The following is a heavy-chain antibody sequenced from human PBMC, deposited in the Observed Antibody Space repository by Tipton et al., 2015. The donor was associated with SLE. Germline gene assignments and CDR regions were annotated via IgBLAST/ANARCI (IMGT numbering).Heavy chain of an antibody. CDR1: GGSVSSTTYY. CDR2: IYTSGST. V-gene: IGHV4-61*02. Sequence: TLSLTCTVSGGSVSSTTYYWSWIRQPAGKGLEWIGRIYTSGSTNYNPSLKSRVTISVDTSKNQFSLKLSSVTAADTAVYYCARDFWSQIVGAGGAFHIWGQGTMVTVSS. J-gene: IGHJ3*02. CDR3: ARDFWSQIVGAGGAFHI. D-gene: IGHD1-26*01.